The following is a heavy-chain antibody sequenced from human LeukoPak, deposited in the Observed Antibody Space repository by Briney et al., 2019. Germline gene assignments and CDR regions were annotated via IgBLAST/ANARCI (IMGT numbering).Heavy chain of an antibody. J-gene: IGHJ4*02. Sequence: ASVKVSCKASGYTFTSYGISWVRQAPGQGLEWMGWISAYNGNTNYAQKLQGRVTMTTDTSTSTAYMELRNLRSDDTAVYYCAREATYGDYFDYGGQGTLVTVSS. CDR2: ISAYNGNT. D-gene: IGHD1-26*01. CDR1: GYTFTSYG. CDR3: AREATYGDYFDY. V-gene: IGHV1-18*01.